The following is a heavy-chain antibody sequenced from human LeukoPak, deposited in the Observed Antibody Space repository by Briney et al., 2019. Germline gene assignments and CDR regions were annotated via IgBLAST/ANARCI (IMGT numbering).Heavy chain of an antibody. CDR3: ARGRYSSGWQI. D-gene: IGHD6-19*01. J-gene: IGHJ3*02. CDR1: GYTFTSYD. CDR2: MNPNSGNT. Sequence: AAVKVSFKGSGYTFTSYDNNWGGQATGQGIEWMGWMNPNSGNTGYAQKFQGRVTMTRNTSISTAYMELSSLRSEDTAVYYCARGRYSSGWQIWGQGTMVTVSS. V-gene: IGHV1-8*01.